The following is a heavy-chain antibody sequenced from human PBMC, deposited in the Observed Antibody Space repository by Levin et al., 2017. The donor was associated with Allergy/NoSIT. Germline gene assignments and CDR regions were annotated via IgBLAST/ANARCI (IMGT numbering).Heavy chain of an antibody. CDR3: ARGSKQQMGGNWFDP. V-gene: IGHV1-2*02. D-gene: IGHD1/OR15-1a*01. Sequence: GGSLRLSCKASGYTFTGYYMHWVRQAPGQGLEWMGWINPNNGGTNYVQKFQGRVTMTRDTSISTAYMELSRLRSDDTAMYYCARGSKQQMGGNWFDPWGQGTLVTVSS. J-gene: IGHJ5*02. CDR2: INPNNGGT. CDR1: GYTFTGYY.